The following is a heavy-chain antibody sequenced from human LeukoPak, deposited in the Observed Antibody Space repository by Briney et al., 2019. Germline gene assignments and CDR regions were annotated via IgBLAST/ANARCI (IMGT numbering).Heavy chain of an antibody. CDR2: MNQDGSEK. J-gene: IGHJ4*02. CDR3: ARDGVGSYYAY. D-gene: IGHD1-26*01. V-gene: IGHV3-7*01. CDR1: GFTFSGYW. Sequence: GGSLRLSCAASGFTFSGYWMSWVRQAPGKGLEWAANMNQDGSEKNYVDSVKGRFTISRDNAKTSLYLQMNSLRAEATAVYYCARDGVGSYYAYWGQGTLVTVSS.